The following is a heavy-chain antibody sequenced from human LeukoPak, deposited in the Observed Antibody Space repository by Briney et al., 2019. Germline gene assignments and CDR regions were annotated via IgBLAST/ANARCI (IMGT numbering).Heavy chain of an antibody. CDR2: IYPGDSDT. CDR3: ATQVRDCSSTSCSHDAFDI. J-gene: IGHJ3*02. V-gene: IGHV5-51*01. D-gene: IGHD2-2*01. Sequence: GESLKISCKGSGYSFTSYWIGWVRQMPGKGLEWMGIIYPGDSDTRYSPSFQGQVTISADKSISTAYLQWSSLKASDTAMYYCATQVRDCSSTSCSHDAFDIWGQGTMVTVSS. CDR1: GYSFTSYW.